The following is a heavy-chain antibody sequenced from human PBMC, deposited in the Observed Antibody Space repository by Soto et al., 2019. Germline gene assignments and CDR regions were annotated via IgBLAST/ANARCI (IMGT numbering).Heavy chain of an antibody. CDR1: GGSISSGDYS. Sequence: SLSLTCTVSGGSISSGDYSWGWLRQPPGKGLEWIGYIYYSGSTYYNPSLKSRVTISVDTSKNQFSLKLSSVTAADTAVYYCARENYDFWSDDYWGQGTLVNVSS. CDR3: ARENYDFWSDDY. V-gene: IGHV4-30-4*01. CDR2: IYYSGST. D-gene: IGHD3-3*01. J-gene: IGHJ4*02.